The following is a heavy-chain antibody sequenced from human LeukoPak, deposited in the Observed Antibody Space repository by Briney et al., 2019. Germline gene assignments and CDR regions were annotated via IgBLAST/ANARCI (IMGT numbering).Heavy chain of an antibody. Sequence: KPGGSLRLSYAASGFTFSSYSMNWVRRAPGKGLEWVSSISSSSSYIYYADSVKGRFTISRDNAKNSLYLQMNSLRAEDTAVYYCARVFHGSLGNYFDYWGQGTLVTVSS. D-gene: IGHD1-26*01. CDR2: ISSSSSYI. CDR3: ARVFHGSLGNYFDY. V-gene: IGHV3-21*01. J-gene: IGHJ4*02. CDR1: GFTFSSYS.